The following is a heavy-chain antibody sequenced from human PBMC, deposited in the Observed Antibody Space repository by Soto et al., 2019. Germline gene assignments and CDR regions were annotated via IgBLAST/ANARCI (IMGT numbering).Heavy chain of an antibody. V-gene: IGHV3-48*03. Sequence: PGGSLRLSCAASGFTLSNYEMNWVRQAPGKGLEWVSYSSSGDTTTYYADSVKGRFTVSRDNAKNSLYLLMNSLRAEDTTVYYCAGSPLRSGWHYFDLWGQGTLVTVSS. CDR2: SSSGDTTT. D-gene: IGHD6-19*01. CDR3: AGSPLRSGWHYFDL. J-gene: IGHJ4*02. CDR1: GFTLSNYE.